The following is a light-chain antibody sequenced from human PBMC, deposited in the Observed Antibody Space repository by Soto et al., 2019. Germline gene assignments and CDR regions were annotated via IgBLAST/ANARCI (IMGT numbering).Light chain of an antibody. J-gene: IGLJ3*02. CDR3: QSADISGFWV. CDR1: VLPKQY. CDR2: EDT. V-gene: IGLV3-25*02. Sequence: SYELRQPPSVSVSPGQTARITCSGDVLPKQYAYWYQQRPGQAPVLVIYEDTKRPSGVPERFSGSSSGTIATLTVSGVQAEDEADYYCQSADISGFWVFGGGTKVTVL.